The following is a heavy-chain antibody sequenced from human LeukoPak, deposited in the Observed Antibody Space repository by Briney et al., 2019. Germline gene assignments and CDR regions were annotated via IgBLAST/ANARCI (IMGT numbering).Heavy chain of an antibody. D-gene: IGHD3-16*01. CDR2: IWYDGSDK. V-gene: IGHV3-33*06. CDR1: GFTFSDYG. Sequence: GGSLRLSCAASGFTFSDYGIHWVRQAPGKGLEWVAVIWYDGSDKYYADSVKGRFTISRDNSKNTLYLQMNSLRAEDTAVYYCAKDKDYGYYMDVWGKGTTVTVSS. J-gene: IGHJ6*03. CDR3: AKDKDYGYYMDV.